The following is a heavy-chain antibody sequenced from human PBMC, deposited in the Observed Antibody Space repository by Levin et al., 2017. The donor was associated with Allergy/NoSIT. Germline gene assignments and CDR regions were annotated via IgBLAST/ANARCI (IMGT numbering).Heavy chain of an antibody. J-gene: IGHJ4*02. D-gene: IGHD2-15*01. CDR2: IIPIFGTA. Sequence: SVKVSCKASGGTFSSYAISWVRQAPGQGLEWMGGIIPIFGTANYAQKFQGRVTITADESTSTAYMELSSLRSEDTAVYYCARGYCSGGSCYPIDYWGQGTLVTVSS. CDR3: ARGYCSGGSCYPIDY. V-gene: IGHV1-69*13. CDR1: GGTFSSYA.